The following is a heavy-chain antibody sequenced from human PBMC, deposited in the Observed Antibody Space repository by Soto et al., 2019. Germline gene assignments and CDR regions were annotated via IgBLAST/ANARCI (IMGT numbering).Heavy chain of an antibody. V-gene: IGHV4-59*12. J-gene: IGHJ4*02. CDR3: AREGGYNAPARY. CDR1: GGSIISYY. CDR2: ISYSGST. D-gene: IGHD1-26*01. Sequence: SETLSLTCTVSGGSIISYYWSWIRQPPGKGLEWIGYISYSGSTNYNPSLKSRVTISLDTSKNQFSLQLTSVTAADTAVYYCAREGGYNAPARYWGQGTLVTVSS.